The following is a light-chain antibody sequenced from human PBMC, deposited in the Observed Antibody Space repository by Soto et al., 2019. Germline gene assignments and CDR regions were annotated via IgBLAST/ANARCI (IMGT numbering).Light chain of an antibody. V-gene: IGKV1-5*03. CDR3: QPSFP. J-gene: IGKJ3*01. CDR2: KAS. CDR1: QSISSW. Sequence: DIQMTQSPSTLSASVGDRVTITCRASQSISSWLAWYQQKPGKAPKLLIYKASSLESGVPSRFSGSGSGTEFPLAISSLQPDDFPPYYCQPSFPFGPGTKVDIK.